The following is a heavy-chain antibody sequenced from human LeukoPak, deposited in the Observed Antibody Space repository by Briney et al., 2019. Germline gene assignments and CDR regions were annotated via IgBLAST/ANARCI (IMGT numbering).Heavy chain of an antibody. CDR1: GXSISSSSYF. V-gene: IGHV4-39*01. D-gene: IGHD3-9*01. CDR2: IYYSGST. J-gene: IGHJ4*02. CDR3: ARHVRSHYDILTGYYNAGYYFDY. Sequence: SETLSLTCTVSGXSISSSSYFWGWIRQPPGKGLEWIGSIYYSGSTYYNPSLNSRVTISVDTSKNQFSLKLGSVTAADTAVYYCARHVRSHYDILTGYYNAGYYFDYWGQGTLVTVSS.